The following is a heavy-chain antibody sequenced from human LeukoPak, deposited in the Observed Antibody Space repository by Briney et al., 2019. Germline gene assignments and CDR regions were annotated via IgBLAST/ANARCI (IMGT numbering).Heavy chain of an antibody. CDR1: GGSISSGGYY. Sequence: PSQTLSLTCTVSGGSISSGGYYWSWIRQPAGKGLEWIGRIYISGSTNYNPSLKSRVTMSVDTSKNQVSLKMSSVTAADTAVYYCVRGARAARNWFDPWGQGTLVTVAS. J-gene: IGHJ5*02. CDR2: IYISGST. V-gene: IGHV4-61*02. D-gene: IGHD6-13*01. CDR3: VRGARAARNWFDP.